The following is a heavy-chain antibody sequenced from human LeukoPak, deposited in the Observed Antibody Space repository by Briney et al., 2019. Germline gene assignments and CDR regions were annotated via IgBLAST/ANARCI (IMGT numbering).Heavy chain of an antibody. CDR3: ARDRPKVGATTLFDY. CDR2: IKQDGSEK. V-gene: IGHV3-7*01. Sequence: GGSLRLSCAASGFTFSRYWMSWVRQAPGKGLEWVANIKQDGSEKDYVDSVKGRFTISRDNAKNSLYLQMNSLRAEDTAVYYCARDRPKVGATTLFDYWGQGTLVTVSS. CDR1: GFTFSRYW. J-gene: IGHJ4*02. D-gene: IGHD1-26*01.